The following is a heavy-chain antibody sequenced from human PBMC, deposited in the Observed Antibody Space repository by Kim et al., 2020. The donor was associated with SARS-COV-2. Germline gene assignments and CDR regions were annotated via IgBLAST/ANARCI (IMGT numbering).Heavy chain of an antibody. CDR3: AGVGPSYSSSLEYYFDY. V-gene: IGHV3-11*01. Sequence: GGSLRLSCAASGFTFSDYYMSWIRQAPGKGLEWVSYISNSATIIYYADSVKGRFTISRDNAKNSLYLQMNSLRAEDTAVYYCAGVGPSYSSSLEYYFDYWGQGTLVTVSS. CDR2: ISNSATII. J-gene: IGHJ4*02. CDR1: GFTFSDYY. D-gene: IGHD6-6*01.